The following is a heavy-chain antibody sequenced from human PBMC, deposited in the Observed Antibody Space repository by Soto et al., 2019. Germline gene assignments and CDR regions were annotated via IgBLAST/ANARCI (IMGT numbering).Heavy chain of an antibody. CDR2: ISGSGGST. V-gene: IGHV3-23*01. CDR1: GFTFSSYA. Sequence: GGSLRLSCAASGFTFSSYAMSWVRQAPGKGLEWVSAISGSGGSTYYADSVKGRFTISRDNSKNTLYLQMNSLRAEDTAVYYCAKDEGGSYYGDWFDPWGQGTLVTVSS. D-gene: IGHD1-26*01. CDR3: AKDEGGSYYGDWFDP. J-gene: IGHJ5*02.